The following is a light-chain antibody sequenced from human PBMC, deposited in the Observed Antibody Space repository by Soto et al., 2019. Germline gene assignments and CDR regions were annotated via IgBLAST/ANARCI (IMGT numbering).Light chain of an antibody. V-gene: IGLV2-14*01. CDR3: SSYTSSSTLV. J-gene: IGLJ2*01. Sequence: QSALTQPASVSGSPGQSITISCTGTSSDIGRYIYVSWYQQHPGKAPKLMIYEVNNRPSGVSNRFSGSKSGNTASLTISGLHVEDEADYYCSSYTSSSTLVFGGGTKLTVL. CDR1: SSDIGRYIY. CDR2: EVN.